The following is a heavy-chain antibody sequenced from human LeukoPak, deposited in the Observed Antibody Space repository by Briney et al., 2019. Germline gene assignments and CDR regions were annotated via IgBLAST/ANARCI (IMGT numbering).Heavy chain of an antibody. CDR2: IYPGDSDT. Sequence: GESLKISCKVSGYSFTSYWIGWVRQMPGKGLVWMGIIYPGDSDTRYSASFQGQVTISADKSISTAYLQWSSLNASDTAMYYCARPRIAAAGNVYYMDLWGKGTTVTVSS. V-gene: IGHV5-51*01. CDR1: GYSFTSYW. CDR3: ARPRIAAAGNVYYMDL. J-gene: IGHJ6*03. D-gene: IGHD6-13*01.